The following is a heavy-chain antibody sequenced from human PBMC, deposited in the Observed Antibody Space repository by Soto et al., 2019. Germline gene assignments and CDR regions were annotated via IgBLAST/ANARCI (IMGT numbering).Heavy chain of an antibody. CDR1: GVTLSNAF. CDR3: TTDLSSSWYYFDY. J-gene: IGHJ4*02. CDR2: IKSKTDGGTT. Sequence: GGSLILSSVDSGVTLSNAFTRMVRQARGTGLEWVGRIKSKTDGGTTDYAATVKGRFTISRDDSKNTLYLQMNSLKTVDTAVYYCTTDLSSSWYYFDYWGQGTLVTVSS. D-gene: IGHD6-13*01. V-gene: IGHV3-15*01.